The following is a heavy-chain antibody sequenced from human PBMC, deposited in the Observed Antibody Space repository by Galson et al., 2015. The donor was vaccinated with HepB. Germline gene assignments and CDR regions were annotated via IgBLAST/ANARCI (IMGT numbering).Heavy chain of an antibody. J-gene: IGHJ4*02. V-gene: IGHV3-30*02. CDR3: AKTRGWDDSGYFDY. CDR1: GFTFSSYG. Sequence: SLRLSCAASGFTFSSYGMHWVRQAPGKGLEWVAFIRYDGSNKYYADSVKGRFTISRDNSKNTLYLQMNSLRAEDTAVYYCAKTRGWDDSGYFDYWGQGTLVTVSS. D-gene: IGHD1-26*01. CDR2: IRYDGSNK.